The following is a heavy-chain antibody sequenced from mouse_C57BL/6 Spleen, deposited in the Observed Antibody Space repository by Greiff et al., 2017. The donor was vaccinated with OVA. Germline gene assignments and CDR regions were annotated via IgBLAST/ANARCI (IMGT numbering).Heavy chain of an antibody. V-gene: IGHV5-4*01. D-gene: IGHD1-1*01. J-gene: IGHJ1*03. Sequence: EVQVVESGGGLVKPGGSLKLSCAASGFTFSSYAMSWVRQTPEKRLEWVATISDGGSYTYYPDNVKGRFTISRDNAKNNLYLQMSHLKSEDTAMYYCARDGGDGYWYFDVWGTGTTVTVSS. CDR3: ARDGGDGYWYFDV. CDR1: GFTFSSYA. CDR2: ISDGGSYT.